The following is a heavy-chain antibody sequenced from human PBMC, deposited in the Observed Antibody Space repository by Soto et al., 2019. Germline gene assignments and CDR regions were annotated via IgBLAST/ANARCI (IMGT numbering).Heavy chain of an antibody. CDR1: GYTFTSYA. V-gene: IGHV1-3*01. CDR2: INAGNGNT. CDR3: GRGSGRNWFDP. D-gene: IGHD3-10*01. J-gene: IGHJ5*02. Sequence: QVQLVQSGAEVKKPGASVKVSCKASGYTFTSYAMHWVRQAPGQRLEWMGWINAGNGNTKYSQKFQGRVTITRDTSASTDYIELSSLRSEDTAVYYCGRGSGRNWFDPWGQGTLVTVSS.